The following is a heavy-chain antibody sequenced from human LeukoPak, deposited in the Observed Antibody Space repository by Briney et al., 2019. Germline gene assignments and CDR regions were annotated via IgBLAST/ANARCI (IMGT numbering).Heavy chain of an antibody. CDR1: GFTFSSYG. J-gene: IGHJ4*02. Sequence: GGSLRLSCAASGFTFSSYGMHWVRQAPGKGLEWVAVIWYDGSNKHYADSVKGRFTISRDNSRNTLYLQMNSLRAEDTAVYYCAKDECGGDCYLGYWGQGTLVTVSS. V-gene: IGHV3-33*06. CDR3: AKDECGGDCYLGY. CDR2: IWYDGSNK. D-gene: IGHD2-21*02.